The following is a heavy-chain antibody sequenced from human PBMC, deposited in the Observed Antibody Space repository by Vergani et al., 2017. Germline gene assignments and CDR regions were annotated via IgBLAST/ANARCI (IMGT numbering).Heavy chain of an antibody. CDR2: VTDSGTT. V-gene: IGHV4-59*08. Sequence: QLQLQESGPGLVKPSETLSLTCSVSGDSISNYFWTWIRQAPGKGLEWIGYVTDSGTTDFNPSVKSRVTISLETSRSQFSLKLRSVTAADTAVYYCARGAYNGYEYDFWGHGSLVTVSS. J-gene: IGHJ5*01. CDR3: ARGAYNGYEYDF. CDR1: GDSISNYF. D-gene: IGHD5-12*01.